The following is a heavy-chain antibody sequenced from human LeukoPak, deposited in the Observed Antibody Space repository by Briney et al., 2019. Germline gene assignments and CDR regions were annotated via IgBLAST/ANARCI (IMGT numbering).Heavy chain of an antibody. D-gene: IGHD6-19*01. V-gene: IGHV3-30*02. J-gene: IGHJ4*02. CDR1: GFTFSSYG. CDR3: AKDSRRAVAGSLAPDY. CDR2: IRYDGSNK. Sequence: QPGGSLRLSCAASGFTFSSYGMHWVRQAPGKGLEWVAFIRYDGSNKYYADSVKGRFTISRDNSKNTLYLQMNSLRAEDTAVYYCAKDSRRAVAGSLAPDYWGQGTLVTVSS.